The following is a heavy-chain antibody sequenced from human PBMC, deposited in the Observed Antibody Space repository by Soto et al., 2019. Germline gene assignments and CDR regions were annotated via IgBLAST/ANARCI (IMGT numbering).Heavy chain of an antibody. D-gene: IGHD1-26*01. V-gene: IGHV4-59*02. CDR2: IYASGSP. J-gene: IGHJ4*02. CDR1: GGSVIVYY. CDR3: ARGVGSSPPQY. Sequence: LSLTCTISGGSVIVYYWSWIRQSTGQGLEWIGYIYASGSPYYNPSLRSRVTISADTSKNQISLKLTSPTAADTAVYYCARGVGSSPPQYWGRGTLVTVSS.